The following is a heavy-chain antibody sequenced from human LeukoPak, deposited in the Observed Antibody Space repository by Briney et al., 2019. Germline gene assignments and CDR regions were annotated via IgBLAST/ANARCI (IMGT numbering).Heavy chain of an antibody. CDR2: INPNSGDT. D-gene: IGHD2-21*02. J-gene: IGHJ5*02. V-gene: IGHV1-2*02. Sequence: ASVMVSCKASGYTFTGYSIHWVRQAPGQGLEWMGCINPNSGDTNYPQKFQDRVTLSRDTSISTAYMELTDLRSGDTAMYYCARPNGDYYNWFDPWGQGTLVTVSS. CDR1: GYTFTGYS. CDR3: ARPNGDYYNWFDP.